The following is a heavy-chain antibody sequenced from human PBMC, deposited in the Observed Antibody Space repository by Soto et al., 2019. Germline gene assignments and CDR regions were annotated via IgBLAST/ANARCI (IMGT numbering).Heavy chain of an antibody. J-gene: IGHJ4*02. Sequence: EVQLAESGGGLVQPGGSLRLSCVASGFTFSSYWMHWVRQAPGKGLVWVSHINTDGSYTTYADSVKGRFTISRDNAKNTLYLQMNSLRAEDTAVYYCARDQFSGYDNWGQGTLVTVSS. CDR1: GFTFSSYW. CDR2: INTDGSYT. V-gene: IGHV3-74*01. D-gene: IGHD5-12*01. CDR3: ARDQFSGYDN.